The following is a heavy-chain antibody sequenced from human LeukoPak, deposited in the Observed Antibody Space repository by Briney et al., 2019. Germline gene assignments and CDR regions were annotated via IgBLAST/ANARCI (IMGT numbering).Heavy chain of an antibody. V-gene: IGHV4-30-4*08. CDR3: TRDWLARPDY. D-gene: IGHD3-9*01. CDR2: IYYSGST. Sequence: SETLSLTCTVSGGSISSGDYYWSWIRQPPGKGPEWIGYIYYSGSTYYNPSLKSRVTISVDTSKNQFSLKLSSVTAADTAVYYCTRDWLARPDYWGQGTLVTVSS. J-gene: IGHJ4*02. CDR1: GGSISSGDYY.